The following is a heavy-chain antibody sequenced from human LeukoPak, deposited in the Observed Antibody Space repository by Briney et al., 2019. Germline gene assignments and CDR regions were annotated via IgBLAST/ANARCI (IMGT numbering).Heavy chain of an antibody. CDR1: GFTFSNYW. CDR2: INQDGSEK. CDR3: ATDITALDY. Sequence: GGSLRLSCAASGFTFSNYWMSWVRQGPGPGLEWVANINQDGSEKYYVESVKGRFTISRDNAKNSLYLQVSSLRAEDTAVYYCATDITALDYWGQGTLVTVSS. V-gene: IGHV3-7*03. J-gene: IGHJ4*02. D-gene: IGHD1-14*01.